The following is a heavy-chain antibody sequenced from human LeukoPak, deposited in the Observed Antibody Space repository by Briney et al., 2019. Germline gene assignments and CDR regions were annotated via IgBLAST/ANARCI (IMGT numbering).Heavy chain of an antibody. CDR3: ARDLCSSTSCYDYYYYGMDV. Sequence: GASVKVSCKASGYTFTSYGISWVRQAPGQGLEWMGWISAYNGNTNYAQKLQGRVTMTTDTSTSTAYMELRSLRSDDTAVYYCARDLCSSTSCYDYYYYGMDVWGQGTTVTVSS. CDR1: GYTFTSYG. CDR2: ISAYNGNT. V-gene: IGHV1-18*01. J-gene: IGHJ6*02. D-gene: IGHD2-2*01.